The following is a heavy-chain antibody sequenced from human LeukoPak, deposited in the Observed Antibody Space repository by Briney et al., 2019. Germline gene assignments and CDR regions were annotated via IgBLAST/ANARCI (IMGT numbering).Heavy chain of an antibody. V-gene: IGHV4-4*02. D-gene: IGHD6-19*01. CDR1: GGSISSSNW. CDR3: ARDRKRASGPPRMQYNWFDP. Sequence: KPSETLSLTCAVSGGSISSSNWWSWVRQPPGKGLEWIGEIYHSGSTNYNPSLKSRVTISVDKSKNQFSLKLSSVTAADTAMYYCARDRKRASGPPRMQYNWFDPWGQGTLVTVSS. CDR2: IYHSGST. J-gene: IGHJ5*02.